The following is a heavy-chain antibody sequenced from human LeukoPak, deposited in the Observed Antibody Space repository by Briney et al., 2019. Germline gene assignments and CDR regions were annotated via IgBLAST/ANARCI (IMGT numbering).Heavy chain of an antibody. J-gene: IGHJ4*02. D-gene: IGHD2-21*02. CDR1: GFTFSNYA. CDR3: AKDFEVVPGNVNYFDY. Sequence: GGSLRLSCAASGFTFSNYAMSWVRQAPGKGLEWVSAISGSGDNTYYADSVKGRFTVSRDNSKNTLYVQMKSLRAEDTAVYYCAKDFEVVPGNVNYFDYWGQGTLVTVSS. V-gene: IGHV3-23*01. CDR2: ISGSGDNT.